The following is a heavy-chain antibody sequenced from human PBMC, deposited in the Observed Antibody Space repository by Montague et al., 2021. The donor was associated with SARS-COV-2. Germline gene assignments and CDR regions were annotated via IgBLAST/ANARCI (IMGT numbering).Heavy chain of an antibody. CDR1: GGSIGSHY. CDR2: IYYTGIT. Sequence: SETLSLTCTVSGGSIGSHYWSWIRLPPGKGLEWVGHIYYTGITNYKSSLKSRVTISVDTSKNQLSLKLDSVTAADTAVYYCARGSGSASATWFDPWGQGTLVTVSS. D-gene: IGHD6-25*01. V-gene: IGHV4-59*11. CDR3: ARGSGSASATWFDP. J-gene: IGHJ5*02.